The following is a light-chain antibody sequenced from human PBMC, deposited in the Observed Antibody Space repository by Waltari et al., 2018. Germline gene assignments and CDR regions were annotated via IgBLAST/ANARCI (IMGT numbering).Light chain of an antibody. V-gene: IGKV1-5*03. J-gene: IGKJ2*01. CDR1: QSTSTW. Sequence: DIQMTQYPSTVSASVGDRDTNTCRASQSTSTWLACYQHKPGKAPKLLIYKASDLESGVPSRFSGSGSGTEFTLTISSLQPDDFATYYCQHYNTYPVTFGQGTKLDI. CDR3: QHYNTYPVT. CDR2: KAS.